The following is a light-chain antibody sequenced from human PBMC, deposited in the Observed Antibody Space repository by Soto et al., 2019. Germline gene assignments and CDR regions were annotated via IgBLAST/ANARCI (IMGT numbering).Light chain of an antibody. CDR3: QQYGSATRT. CDR1: QSFXSSY. V-gene: IGKV3-20*01. J-gene: IGKJ4*02. CDR2: GAS. Sequence: EIGVTQCACTLSLSPGERATLSCRASQSFXSSYLAWYQQKPGQAPRLLXDGASSRATGSPDRLSGSGSGTDFTLPISRLEPEDFAVHYFQQYGSATRTFGGGTKVDIK.